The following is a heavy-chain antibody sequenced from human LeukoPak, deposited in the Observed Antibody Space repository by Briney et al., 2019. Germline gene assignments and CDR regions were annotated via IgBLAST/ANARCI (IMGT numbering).Heavy chain of an antibody. J-gene: IGHJ4*02. CDR3: AKALGELSFIVDY. D-gene: IGHD3-16*02. CDR2: ISGSGGST. Sequence: GGSLRRSCAASGFAFSSFDMNWVRQASGKGLEWVSAISGSGGSTYYADSVKGRFTISRDNSKKTLYLQMNSLRAADTAVYYCAKALGELSFIVDYWGQGTLVKVSS. V-gene: IGHV3-23*01. CDR1: GFAFSSFD.